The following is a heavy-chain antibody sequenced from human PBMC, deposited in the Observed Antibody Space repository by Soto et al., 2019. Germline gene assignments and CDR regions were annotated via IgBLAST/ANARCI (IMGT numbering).Heavy chain of an antibody. Sequence: GVSLRLSCAASGFTFSSYAMSWVRQAPGKGLEWVSAISGSGGSTYYADSVKGRFTISRDNSKNTLYLQMNSLRAEDTAVYYCAKNDYLNWFVPWCQGTLVTVFS. V-gene: IGHV3-23*01. CDR1: GFTFSSYA. CDR3: AKNDYLNWFVP. D-gene: IGHD1-1*01. J-gene: IGHJ5*02. CDR2: ISGSGGST.